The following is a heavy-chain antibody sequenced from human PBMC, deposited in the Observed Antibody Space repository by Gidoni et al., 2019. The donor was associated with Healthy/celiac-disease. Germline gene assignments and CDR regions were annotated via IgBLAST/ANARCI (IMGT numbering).Heavy chain of an antibody. Sequence: QVQLQQWGAGLLKPSETLSLTCPVYGGSFSGCYWSWIRQPPGKGLEWIGEINQSGSTNYRSSLKSRATISVDTSKNQFSLKLSSVTAADTAMYYCARGLGSTMVRGVKLYWYFDLWGRGTLVTVSS. D-gene: IGHD3-10*01. V-gene: IGHV4-34*01. CDR3: ARGLGSTMVRGVKLYWYFDL. CDR1: GGSFSGCY. CDR2: INQSGST. J-gene: IGHJ2*01.